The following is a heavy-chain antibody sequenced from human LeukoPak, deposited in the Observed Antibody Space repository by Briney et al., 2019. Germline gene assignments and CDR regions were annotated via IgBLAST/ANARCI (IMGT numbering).Heavy chain of an antibody. CDR3: ARTWIHKNWFDP. D-gene: IGHD5-12*01. CDR2: IIPIFGTA. J-gene: IGHJ5*02. Sequence: SVKVSCKASGGTFSRYDISWVRQAPGQGLEWMGGIIPIFGTANYAQKFQGRVTITADESTSTAYMELSSLRSEDTAVYYCARTWIHKNWFDPWGQGSLVTVSS. CDR1: GGTFSRYD. V-gene: IGHV1-69*13.